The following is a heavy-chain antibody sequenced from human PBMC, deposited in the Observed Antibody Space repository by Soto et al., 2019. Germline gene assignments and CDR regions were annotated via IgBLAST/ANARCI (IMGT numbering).Heavy chain of an antibody. CDR2: IYYSGST. CDR1: GGSVSSGSYS. D-gene: IGHD2-15*01. Sequence: SETLSLTCTVSGGSVSSGSYSWSWIRQPPGKGLEWIGYIYYSGSTNYNPSLKSRVTISVDTSKNQFSLKLSSVTAADTAVYYCARGHCSGGSCYSNWFDPWGQGTLVTVSS. CDR3: ARGHCSGGSCYSNWFDP. V-gene: IGHV4-61*01. J-gene: IGHJ5*02.